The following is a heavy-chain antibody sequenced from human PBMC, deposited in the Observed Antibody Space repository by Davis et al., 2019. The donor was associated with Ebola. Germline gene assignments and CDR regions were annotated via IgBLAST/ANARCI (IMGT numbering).Heavy chain of an antibody. Sequence: GESLKISCVSSGFTINFYSMTCVRQAPGKGLEWVSSISGSTQFIHYADTVKGRFTISRDNARNSLFLQLNSLTAEDTAVYHCARGGHYDSSGYSHEPFDVWGQVTMVTVSS. J-gene: IGHJ3*01. CDR3: ARGGHYDSSGYSHEPFDV. V-gene: IGHV3-21*01. CDR1: GFTINFYS. D-gene: IGHD3-22*01. CDR2: ISGSTQFI.